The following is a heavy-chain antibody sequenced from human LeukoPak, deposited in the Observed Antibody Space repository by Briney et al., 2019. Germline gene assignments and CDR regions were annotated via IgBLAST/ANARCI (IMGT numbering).Heavy chain of an antibody. D-gene: IGHD6-13*01. J-gene: IGHJ4*02. CDR2: INHSGST. CDR3: ARGRYSSSFSDY. CDR1: GGSFSGYY. Sequence: SETLSLTCAVYGGSFSGYYWSWIRQPLGKGLEWIGEINHSGSTNYNPSLKSRVTISVDTSKNQFSLKLSSVTAADTAVHYCARGRYSSSFSDYWGQGTLVTVSS. V-gene: IGHV4-34*01.